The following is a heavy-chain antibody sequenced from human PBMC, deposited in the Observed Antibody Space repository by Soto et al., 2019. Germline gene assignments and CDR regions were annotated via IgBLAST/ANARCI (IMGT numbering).Heavy chain of an antibody. Sequence: QVQLVESGGGVVQPGTSLRLSCAASGFTFSNYAIHWVRQAPGKGLEWVAVISYDGGKKYYADSVKGRFTVSRDNSKNTLYLQMNSLRAEDTAVYYCARGVSSGFYHHYSYYYGMDVWGQGTTVTVSS. CDR3: ARGVSSGFYHHYSYYYGMDV. V-gene: IGHV3-30-3*01. D-gene: IGHD3-22*01. CDR2: ISYDGGKK. CDR1: GFTFSNYA. J-gene: IGHJ6*02.